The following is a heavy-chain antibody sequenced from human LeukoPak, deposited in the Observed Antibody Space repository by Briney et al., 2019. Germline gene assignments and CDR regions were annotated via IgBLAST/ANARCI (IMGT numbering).Heavy chain of an antibody. V-gene: IGHV4-34*01. Sequence: SETLSLTCAVYGGSFSGYYWSWIRQPPGKGLEWIGEINHSGSINYNPSLKSRVTISVDTSKNQFSLKLSSVTAADTAVYYCARVFGYDYYGSGSYYPRDYFDYWGQGTLVTVSS. CDR2: INHSGSI. CDR1: GGSFSGYY. CDR3: ARVFGYDYYGSGSYYPRDYFDY. J-gene: IGHJ4*02. D-gene: IGHD3-10*01.